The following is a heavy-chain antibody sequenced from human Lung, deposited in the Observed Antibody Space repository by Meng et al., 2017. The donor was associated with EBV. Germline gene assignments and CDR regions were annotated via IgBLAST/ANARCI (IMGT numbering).Heavy chain of an antibody. CDR1: GLTFSSYA. CDR3: AKDHRGGGS. D-gene: IGHD2-21*01. V-gene: IGHV3-23*01. J-gene: IGHJ5*02. Sequence: EGHRLGAGGGCVQPGGSLRFSCAASGLTFSSYAMSWVRQAPGKGLEWVSAISGSGGSTYYADSVKGRFTISRDNSKNTLYLQMNSLRAEDTAVYYCAKDHRGGGSWGQGTLVTVSS. CDR2: ISGSGGST.